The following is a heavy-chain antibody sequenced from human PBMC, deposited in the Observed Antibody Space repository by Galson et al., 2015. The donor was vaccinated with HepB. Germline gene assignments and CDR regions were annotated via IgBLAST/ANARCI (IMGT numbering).Heavy chain of an antibody. D-gene: IGHD4-17*01. CDR1: GFTFSSYS. Sequence: SLRLSCAASGFTFSSYSMNWVRQAPGKGLEWVSYISSSSSTIYYADSVKGRFTISRDNAKNSLYLQMNSLRDEDTAVYYCARDYGDYVDYYYYGMDVWGQGTTVTVSS. CDR3: ARDYGDYVDYYYYGMDV. V-gene: IGHV3-48*02. CDR2: ISSSSSTI. J-gene: IGHJ6*02.